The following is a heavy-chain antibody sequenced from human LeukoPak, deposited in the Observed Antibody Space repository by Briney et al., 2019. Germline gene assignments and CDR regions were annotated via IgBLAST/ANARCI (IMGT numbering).Heavy chain of an antibody. CDR3: ARLVRGPYYFDY. V-gene: IGHV4-38-2*02. J-gene: IGHJ4*02. Sequence: SETLSLTCTVSGYSISSGYYWGWIRQPPGKGLEWIGSIYHSGSTYYNPSLKSRVTISVDTSKNQFSLKLSSVTAADTAVYYCARLVRGPYYFDYWGQGTLVTVSS. D-gene: IGHD3-10*01. CDR1: GYSISSGYY. CDR2: IYHSGST.